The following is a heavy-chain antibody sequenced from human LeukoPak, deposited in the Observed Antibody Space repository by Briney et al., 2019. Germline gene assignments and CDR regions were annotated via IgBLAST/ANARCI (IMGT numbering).Heavy chain of an antibody. D-gene: IGHD3-3*01. Sequence: SETLSLTCTVSGGSISSGDYYWTWIRQHPGKGLEWIGYIYHSGSSYYNPSLWSRATISVDTSTNQFSLNLNSVTAADTALYFCARAILTPSGYVWYFDLWGRGTLVTVSS. J-gene: IGHJ2*01. V-gene: IGHV4-31*03. CDR1: GGSISSGDYY. CDR3: ARAILTPSGYVWYFDL. CDR2: IYHSGSS.